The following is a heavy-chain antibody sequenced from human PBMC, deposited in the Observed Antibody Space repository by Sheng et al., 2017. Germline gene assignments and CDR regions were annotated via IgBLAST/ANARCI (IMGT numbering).Heavy chain of an antibody. CDR3: VRSGLDWNAVGHS. CDR2: FVIVGGS. D-gene: IGHD1-1*01. J-gene: IGHJ4*02. Sequence: QLQLQESGPGLVWPSETLSLSCTVSGGSITSSSDCWAGSARPQGRGWSGLGVFVIVGGSTTICPSGVESACPLTRPKNQFSLQVTSVTAADTALYYCVRSGLDWNAVGHSWGQGTLVTVSS. CDR1: GGSITSSSDC. V-gene: IGHV4-39*01.